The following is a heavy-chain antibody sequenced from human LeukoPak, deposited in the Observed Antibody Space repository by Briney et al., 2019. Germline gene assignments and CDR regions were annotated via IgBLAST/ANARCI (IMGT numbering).Heavy chain of an antibody. V-gene: IGHV1-69*05. CDR1: GGTFSSYA. CDR2: IIPIFGTA. Sequence: SVKVSCKASGGTFSSYAISWVRQAPGQGLERMGGIIPIFGTANYAQKLQGRVTMTTDTSTSTAYMELRSLRSDDTAVYYCARVGEVVPAASFDYWGQGTLVTVSS. CDR3: ARVGEVVPAASFDY. J-gene: IGHJ4*02. D-gene: IGHD2-2*01.